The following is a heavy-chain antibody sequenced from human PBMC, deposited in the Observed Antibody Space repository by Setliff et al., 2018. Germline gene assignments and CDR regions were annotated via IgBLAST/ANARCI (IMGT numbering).Heavy chain of an antibody. CDR3: ARAADSYGPPRSYMDV. Sequence: PGGSLRLSCAASGFTFSSYSLNRVRQAPGKGLEWVSSISSSSSYIYYADSVQGRFTISRDNAKNSLYLQMNSLRAEDTAVYYCARAADSYGPPRSYMDVWGKGTTVTVSS. V-gene: IGHV3-21*01. CDR1: GFTFSSYS. CDR2: ISSSSSYI. J-gene: IGHJ6*03. D-gene: IGHD5-18*01.